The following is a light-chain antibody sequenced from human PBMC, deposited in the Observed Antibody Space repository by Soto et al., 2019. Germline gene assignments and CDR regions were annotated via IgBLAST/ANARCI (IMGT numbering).Light chain of an antibody. V-gene: IGKV3-20*01. Sequence: EIVLTQSPGTLSLSPGERATLSCRASQSVSADYLAWYQLKPDQAPRLLMYGSSSRATGIPDRFSGSGAGTDFTLTISRLDPEDFAVYFCQQYGSSPRTFSQGTKVAIK. CDR2: GSS. CDR1: QSVSADY. J-gene: IGKJ1*01. CDR3: QQYGSSPRT.